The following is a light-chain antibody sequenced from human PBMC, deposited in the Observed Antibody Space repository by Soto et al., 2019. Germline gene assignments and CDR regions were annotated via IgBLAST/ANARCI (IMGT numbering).Light chain of an antibody. V-gene: IGLV2-14*01. CDR2: EVS. CDR3: SSYTSSSTPV. J-gene: IGLJ3*02. Sequence: QSVLTQPASVSGSPGQSITISCTGTSSDVGGYNYVSWYQQHPGKAPKLMIYEVSNRPSGVSNRFSGSKSGNTASLTISWLQAEDEADYYCSSYTSSSTPVFGGGTKVTVL. CDR1: SSDVGGYNY.